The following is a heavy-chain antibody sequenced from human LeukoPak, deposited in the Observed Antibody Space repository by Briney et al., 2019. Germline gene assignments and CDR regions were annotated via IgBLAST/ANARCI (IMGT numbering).Heavy chain of an antibody. D-gene: IGHD2-2*01. V-gene: IGHV4-39*01. CDR2: IYYSGST. Sequence: SETLSLTCTVSGGSISSSSYYWGWIRQPPGKGLEWIGSIYYSGSTYYNPSLKSRVTISVDTSKNQFSLKLSSVTAADTAVYYCARAVAVVPAAIYIGYFDYWGQGTLVTVSS. J-gene: IGHJ4*02. CDR1: GGSISSSSYY. CDR3: ARAVAVVPAAIYIGYFDY.